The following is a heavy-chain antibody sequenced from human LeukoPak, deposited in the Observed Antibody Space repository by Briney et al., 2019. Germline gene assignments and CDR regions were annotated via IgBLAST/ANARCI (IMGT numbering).Heavy chain of an antibody. CDR1: GLTVSSNY. Sequence: TGGSLRLSCAASGLTVSSNYMSWVRQAPGKGLEWVTMVRNDGGDKYYADSVRGRFTISRDNSKNTLYLQMNSLRPEDTAVYYCAKHYYGSGSQKYYFDYWGQGTLVTVSS. V-gene: IGHV3-30*02. CDR3: AKHYYGSGSQKYYFDY. D-gene: IGHD3-10*01. J-gene: IGHJ4*02. CDR2: VRNDGGDK.